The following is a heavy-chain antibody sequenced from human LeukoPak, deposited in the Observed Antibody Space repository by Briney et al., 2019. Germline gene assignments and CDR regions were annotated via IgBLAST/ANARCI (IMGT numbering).Heavy chain of an antibody. D-gene: IGHD3-22*01. CDR3: AKVRGTMIVVVITTSRAYDY. CDR2: ISGSGGST. Sequence: PGGSLRLSCAASGFTFSSYAMSWVRQAPGKGLEWVSAISGSGGSTYYADSVKGRFTISRDNSKNTLYLQMNSLRAEDTAVYYCAKVRGTMIVVVITTSRAYDYWGQGTLVTVSS. V-gene: IGHV3-23*01. CDR1: GFTFSSYA. J-gene: IGHJ4*02.